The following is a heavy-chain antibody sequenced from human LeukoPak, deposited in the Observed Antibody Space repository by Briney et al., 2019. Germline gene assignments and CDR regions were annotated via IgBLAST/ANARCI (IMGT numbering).Heavy chain of an antibody. CDR3: ARDSIRQQLYYFDY. V-gene: IGHV3-30*02. CDR1: GFTFSSYD. D-gene: IGHD6-13*01. CDR2: MQYDGSIK. J-gene: IGHJ4*02. Sequence: PGGSLRLSCAASGFTFSSYDMHWVRQAPGKGLEWVAFMQYDGSIKYYADSVKGRLTISRDNSKNTLYLQMDSLRADDTAVFFCARDSIRQQLYYFDYWGRGTLVTVSS.